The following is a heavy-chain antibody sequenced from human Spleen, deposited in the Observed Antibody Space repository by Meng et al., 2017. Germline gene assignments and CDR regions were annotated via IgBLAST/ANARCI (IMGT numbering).Heavy chain of an antibody. V-gene: IGHV4-34*01. D-gene: IGHD3-9*01. Sequence: SETLSLTCVVSGGSFSDYYWSWIRQPPGKGLEWIGEINHSGSTNYNPSLESRATISVDTSQNQFSLRLSSVTAADTAVYYCARAGLYDILTGYYYFDYWGQGTLVTVSS. CDR1: GGSFSDYY. CDR3: ARAGLYDILTGYYYFDY. CDR2: INHSGST. J-gene: IGHJ4*02.